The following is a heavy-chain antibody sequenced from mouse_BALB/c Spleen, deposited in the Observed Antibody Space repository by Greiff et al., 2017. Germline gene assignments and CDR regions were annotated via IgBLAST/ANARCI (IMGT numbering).Heavy chain of an antibody. D-gene: IGHD1-1*01. J-gene: IGHJ2*01. CDR3: TKGYYYGSSYPFFDY. CDR1: GYTFTSYW. V-gene: IGHV1-5*01. CDR2: IYPGNSDT. Sequence: VQLKESGTVLARPGASVKMSCKASGYTFTSYWMHWVKQRPGQGLEWIGAIYPGNSDTSYNQKFKGKAKLTAVTSTSTAYMELSSLTNEDSAVYYCTKGYYYGSSYPFFDYWGQGTTLTVSS.